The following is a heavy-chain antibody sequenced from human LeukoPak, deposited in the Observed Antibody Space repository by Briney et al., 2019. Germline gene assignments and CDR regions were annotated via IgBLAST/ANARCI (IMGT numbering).Heavy chain of an antibody. Sequence: ASVRVSCKASGYIFTGYYLHWVRQAPGQGLEWMGWINPTTGGTNSAQKFQGRVTMTRDTSISTVYMELSRLVSDDTAVYYCARRGGSDFWSGYSIDYWGQGTLVTVSS. V-gene: IGHV1-2*02. CDR1: GYIFTGYY. D-gene: IGHD3-3*01. CDR3: ARRGGSDFWSGYSIDY. J-gene: IGHJ4*02. CDR2: INPTTGGT.